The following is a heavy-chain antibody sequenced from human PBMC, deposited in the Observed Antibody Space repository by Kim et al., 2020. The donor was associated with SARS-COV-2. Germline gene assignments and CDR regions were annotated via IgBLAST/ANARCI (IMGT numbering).Heavy chain of an antibody. CDR3: AKDKTSLYGFAFDI. J-gene: IGHJ3*02. V-gene: IGHV3-23*01. D-gene: IGHD3-10*01. Sequence: AESVKGRFTISRDNSNNAQYLQMNSLRAEDTAVYYCAKDKTSLYGFAFDIWGQGTMVTVSS.